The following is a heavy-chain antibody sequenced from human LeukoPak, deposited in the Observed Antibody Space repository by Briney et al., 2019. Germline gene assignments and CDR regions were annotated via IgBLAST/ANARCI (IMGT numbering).Heavy chain of an antibody. V-gene: IGHV3-48*03. D-gene: IGHD3-22*01. CDR1: GFTFSCYQ. CDR3: ARGADSSGYYPNWFDP. J-gene: IGHJ5*02. Sequence: GVSLRLSCAASGFTFSCYQMNWVRQAPGKGLQWVSYISSSGSTIYYADSVKGRFTISRDNAKNSLYLQMNSLRAKDTAVYYCARGADSSGYYPNWFDPWGQGTLVTVSS. CDR2: ISSSGSTI.